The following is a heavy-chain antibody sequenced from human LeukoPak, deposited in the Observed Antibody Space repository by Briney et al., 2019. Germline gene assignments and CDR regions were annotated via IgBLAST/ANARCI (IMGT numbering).Heavy chain of an antibody. CDR2: IRNKANSYTT. CDR1: GFTFSDHY. Sequence: GGSLRLSCAASGFTFSDHYMDWVRQAAGKGLGWVGRIRNKANSYTTEYAASVKGRFTISRDDSKNSLYLQMNSLRAEDTAVYYCAKDPSITMVRGVIPPDYWGQGTLVTVSS. CDR3: AKDPSITMVRGVIPPDY. J-gene: IGHJ4*02. V-gene: IGHV3-72*01. D-gene: IGHD3-10*01.